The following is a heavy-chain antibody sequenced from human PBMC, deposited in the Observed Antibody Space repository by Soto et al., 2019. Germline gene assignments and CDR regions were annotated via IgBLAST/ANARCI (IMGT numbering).Heavy chain of an antibody. CDR1: GYTFTSYY. V-gene: IGHV1-46*03. D-gene: IGHD6-6*01. J-gene: IGHJ6*03. CDR3: ARGSENYSSSQFYYYYYYMDV. CDR2: INPSGGST. Sequence: GASVKVSCKASGYTFTSYYMHWVRQAPGQGLEWMGIINPSGGSTSYAQKFQGRVTMTRDTSTSTVYMELSSLRSEDTAVYYCARGSENYSSSQFYYYYYYMDVWGKGTTVTVSS.